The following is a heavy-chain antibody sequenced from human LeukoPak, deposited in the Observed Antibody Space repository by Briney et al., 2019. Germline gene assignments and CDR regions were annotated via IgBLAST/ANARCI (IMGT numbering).Heavy chain of an antibody. D-gene: IGHD3-10*01. V-gene: IGHV7-4-1*02. CDR3: AISVYGSGSYRDAFDI. J-gene: IGHJ3*02. CDR1: GYTFTSYA. Sequence: ASVKVSSKASGYTFTSYAMNWVRQAPGQGLEWMGWINTNTGNPTYAQGFTGRFVFSLDTSVSTAYLQISSLKAEDTAVYYCAISVYGSGSYRDAFDIWGQGTMVTVSS. CDR2: INTNTGNP.